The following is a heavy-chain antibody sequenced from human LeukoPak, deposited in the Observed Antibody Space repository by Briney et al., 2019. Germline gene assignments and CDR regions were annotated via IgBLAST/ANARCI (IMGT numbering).Heavy chain of an antibody. D-gene: IGHD4-17*01. J-gene: IGHJ4*02. CDR2: INPNSGGT. V-gene: IGHV1-2*06. Sequence: GASVRVSCKASGYTFTGYYMHWVRQAPGQGLEWMGRINPNSGGTNYAKKFQGRVTMTRDTSISTAYMELSRLRSDDTAVYYCARALTVTTSVKNYWGQGTLVTVSS. CDR1: GYTFTGYY. CDR3: ARALTVTTSVKNY.